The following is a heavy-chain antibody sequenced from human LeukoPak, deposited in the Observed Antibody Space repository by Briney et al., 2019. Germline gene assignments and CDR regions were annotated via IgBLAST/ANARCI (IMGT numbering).Heavy chain of an antibody. CDR3: ARYDARYGMDV. V-gene: IGHV3-30-3*01. D-gene: IGHD1-1*01. Sequence: PGGSLRLSCAAPGFTFSSYAMHWVRQAPGKGLEWVAVISYDGSNKYYADSVKGRFTISRDNSKNTLYLQMNSLRAEDTAVYYCARYDARYGMDVWGQGTTVTVSS. CDR2: ISYDGSNK. J-gene: IGHJ6*02. CDR1: GFTFSSYA.